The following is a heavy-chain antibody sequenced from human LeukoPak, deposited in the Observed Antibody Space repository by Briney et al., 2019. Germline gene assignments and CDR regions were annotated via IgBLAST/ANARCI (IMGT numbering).Heavy chain of an antibody. V-gene: IGHV4-39*01. D-gene: IGHD3-10*01. Sequence: ASETLSLTCTVSAGSISSSSYYWGWIRQPPGKGLEWIGSIYYSGSTYYNPSLKSRVTMSLDTSKNQFSLKLSSVTAADTAVYYCARRAGGLLWFGELFYTEDDKNWFDPWGQGTLVTVSS. CDR3: ARRAGGLLWFGELFYTEDDKNWFDP. CDR2: IYYSGST. J-gene: IGHJ5*02. CDR1: AGSISSSSYY.